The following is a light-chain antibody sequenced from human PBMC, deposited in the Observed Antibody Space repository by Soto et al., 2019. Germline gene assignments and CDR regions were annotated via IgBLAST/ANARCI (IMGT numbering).Light chain of an antibody. V-gene: IGLV1-44*01. CDR2: STT. J-gene: IGLJ3*02. Sequence: QSVLTQPPSASGTLGQKVTISCSGNTSNIGSNTVNWYQQFPGTAPKFLIFSTTQRPSGVPARFSGSKSGTSASLAIGGLQPDDEAHYYCGAWDNSLKGWVFGGGTKVTVL. CDR3: GAWDNSLKGWV. CDR1: TSNIGSNT.